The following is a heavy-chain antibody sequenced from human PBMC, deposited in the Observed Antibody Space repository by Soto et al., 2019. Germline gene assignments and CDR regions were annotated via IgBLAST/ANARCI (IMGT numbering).Heavy chain of an antibody. CDR2: ISGSGGST. V-gene: IGHV3-23*01. CDR3: AKALTYYYDSSGYYYNYYYGMDV. Sequence: GGSLRLSCAASGFTFSSYAMSWVRQAPGKGLEWVSAISGSGGSTCYADSVKGRFTISRDNSKNTLYLQMNSLRAEDTAVYYCAKALTYYYDSSGYYYNYYYGMDVWGQGTTVTVSS. J-gene: IGHJ6*02. CDR1: GFTFSSYA. D-gene: IGHD3-22*01.